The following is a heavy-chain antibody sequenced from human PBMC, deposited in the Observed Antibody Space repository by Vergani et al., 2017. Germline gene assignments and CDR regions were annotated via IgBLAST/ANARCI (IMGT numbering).Heavy chain of an antibody. V-gene: IGHV3-11*04. CDR2: ISPGASTA. J-gene: IGHJ6*02. D-gene: IGHD6-13*01. Sequence: LEESGAGSVKPGGSLRLSCAASGFKFSDHYMSWIRQAPGKGLEWVSHISPGASTASYTDSVTGRFTVSRDNDNNSLTLDMTTLRVEDTAVYYCAKNRGIATTRHYYAMDVGGQGTTVTVSS. CDR1: GFKFSDHY. CDR3: AKNRGIATTRHYYAMDV.